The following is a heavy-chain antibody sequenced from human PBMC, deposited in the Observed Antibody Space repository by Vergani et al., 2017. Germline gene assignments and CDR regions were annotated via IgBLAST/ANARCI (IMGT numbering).Heavy chain of an antibody. CDR2: IYYSGST. V-gene: IGHV4-59*01. D-gene: IGHD5-12*01. CDR3: ARHPPIKHYFDY. J-gene: IGHJ4*02. CDR1: GGSISSYY. Sequence: QVQLQESGPGLVKPSETLSLTCTVSGGSISSYYWSWMRQPPGNGLEWMGYIYYSGSTNYNPSLTSRVTIAVDTSKNQFSLKLSSVTAADTAVYYCARHPPIKHYFDYWGQGTLVTVSS.